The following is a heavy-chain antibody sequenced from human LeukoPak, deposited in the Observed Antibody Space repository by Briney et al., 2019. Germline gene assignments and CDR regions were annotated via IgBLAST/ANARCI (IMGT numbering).Heavy chain of an antibody. Sequence: GGSLRLSCAASGFTFSNAWMSWVRQAPGKGPEWVGRIKSKTDGGTTDYAAPVKGRFTISRDDSKNTLYLQMNSLRAEDTAVYYCARDDILTGYPTPFDYWGQGTLVTVSS. D-gene: IGHD3-9*01. V-gene: IGHV3-15*01. J-gene: IGHJ4*02. CDR3: ARDDILTGYPTPFDY. CDR2: IKSKTDGGTT. CDR1: GFTFSNAW.